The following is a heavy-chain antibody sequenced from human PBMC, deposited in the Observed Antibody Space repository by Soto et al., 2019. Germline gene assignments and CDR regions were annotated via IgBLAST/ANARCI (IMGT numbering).Heavy chain of an antibody. CDR1: GFNVGAFA. J-gene: IGHJ4*01. V-gene: IGHV3-23*01. CDR3: TRETAAGITGLDY. D-gene: IGHD1-20*01. Sequence: GGSLRLSCAASGFNVGAFAVNWFRQAPGKGLEWVSGISVSDAFIYYADSVRGRFSISRDASENILYLQMNSLRVDDTALYYCTRETAAGITGLDYWGPGTLVTVSS. CDR2: ISVSDAFI.